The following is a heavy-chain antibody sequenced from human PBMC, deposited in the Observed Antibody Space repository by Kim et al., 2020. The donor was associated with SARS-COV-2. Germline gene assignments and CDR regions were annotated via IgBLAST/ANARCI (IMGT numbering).Heavy chain of an antibody. J-gene: IGHJ4*02. V-gene: IGHV3-74*01. CDR2: DGSST. CDR3: ANNWGLDF. Sequence: DGSSTSYADSVTRRFTSSRDNAKDTLYLQMNSLRAEDTAVYYCANNWGLDFWGQGTLVTVSS. D-gene: IGHD7-27*01.